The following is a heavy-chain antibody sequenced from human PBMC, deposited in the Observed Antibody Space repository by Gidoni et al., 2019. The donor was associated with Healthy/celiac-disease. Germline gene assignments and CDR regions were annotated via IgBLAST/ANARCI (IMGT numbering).Heavy chain of an antibody. V-gene: IGHV3-30-3*01. CDR2: ISYDGRNK. CDR3: AREFPGYGDYDFDY. Sequence: QVQLVESGGGVVQPGRSLRLSCAASGVTVSSYAMHWVRQAPGKGLELVAVISYDGRNKYSADSVKGRFTISRDNSKNTLYLQMNSLRAEDTAVYYCAREFPGYGDYDFDYWGQGTLVTVSS. CDR1: GVTVSSYA. D-gene: IGHD4-17*01. J-gene: IGHJ4*02.